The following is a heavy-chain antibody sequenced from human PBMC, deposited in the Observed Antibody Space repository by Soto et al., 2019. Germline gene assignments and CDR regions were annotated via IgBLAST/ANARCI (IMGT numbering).Heavy chain of an antibody. CDR2: ISSSGSTI. Sequence: QVQLVASGGGLVKPGGSLRLSCAASGFTFSDYYMSWIRQAPGKGLEWVSYISSSGSTIYYADSVKGRFTISRDNAKNSLYRKMNSLRAAATAVYYCASPTVTPHYGMDVWGQGTTVTVSS. CDR1: GFTFSDYY. V-gene: IGHV3-11*01. D-gene: IGHD4-17*01. CDR3: ASPTVTPHYGMDV. J-gene: IGHJ6*02.